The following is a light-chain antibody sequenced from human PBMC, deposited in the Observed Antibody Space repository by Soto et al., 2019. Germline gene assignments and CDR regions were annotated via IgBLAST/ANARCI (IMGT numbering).Light chain of an antibody. CDR2: GAS. J-gene: IGKJ4*01. Sequence: EIVMTQSPATLSVSPGERATLSCRASQSVSSNLAWYQQKAGQAPRLLMYGASTRATGIPARFSGSGSGTEFTFTISSLQSEDFAVYYCQQYNNWPLTFGGGTKVEIK. CDR1: QSVSSN. CDR3: QQYNNWPLT. V-gene: IGKV3-15*01.